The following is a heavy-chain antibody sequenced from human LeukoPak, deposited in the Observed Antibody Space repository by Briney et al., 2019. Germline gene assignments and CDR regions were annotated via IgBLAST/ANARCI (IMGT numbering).Heavy chain of an antibody. CDR3: ARLGGDAAARRAP. D-gene: IGHD6-13*01. CDR1: GGSFRGYF. V-gene: IGHV4-34*01. CDR2: INNSGGT. J-gene: IGHJ5*02. Sequence: SETLSLTCAVYGGSFRGYFWSWIRQPPGQGLEWIGEINNSGGTDFNPSLKSRVTISVDTSKNQFSLRLRSVTAAGTAVYYCARLGGDAAARRAPWGQGTLVTVST.